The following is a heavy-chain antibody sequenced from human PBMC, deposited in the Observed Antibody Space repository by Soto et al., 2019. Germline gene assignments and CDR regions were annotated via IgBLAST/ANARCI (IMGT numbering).Heavy chain of an antibody. Sequence: SQTLSLTCAISGDTVSSNSAAWNWIRQSPSRGLEWLGRIYYRSKWYNDYAVSVKSRIAINPDTSKNQFSLQLNSVTPEDTAVYYCARDLGGGERRAIDIWGQGTMVTVSS. J-gene: IGHJ3*02. CDR2: IYYRSKWYN. CDR1: GDTVSSNSAA. D-gene: IGHD2-21*01. CDR3: ARDLGGGERRAIDI. V-gene: IGHV6-1*01.